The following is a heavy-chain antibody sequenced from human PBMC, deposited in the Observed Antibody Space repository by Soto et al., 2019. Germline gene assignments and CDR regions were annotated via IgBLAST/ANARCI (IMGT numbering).Heavy chain of an antibody. V-gene: IGHV4-39*01. CDR3: ARQSTTGTTNENPFDP. J-gene: IGHJ5*02. D-gene: IGHD1-7*01. CDR2: IYYSGSA. Sequence: SETLSLTCTVSGGSISSSTCYWGWIRQPPGMGLEWIGSIYYSGSAYYNPSLKSRVTVSVDTSKSQFSLKLSSVTAADTAIYYCARQSTTGTTNENPFDPWGQGTLVTVSS. CDR1: GGSISSSTCY.